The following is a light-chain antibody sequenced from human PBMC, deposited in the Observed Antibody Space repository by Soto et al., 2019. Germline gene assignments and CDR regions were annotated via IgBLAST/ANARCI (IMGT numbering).Light chain of an antibody. Sequence: SVLTRPDSVSGSPGQSITISCTGTSSDVGYSNYVSWYQQLPGKAPKLMIYDVSDRPSGVSNRFSGSKSGSTASLTISGLQAEDEADYYCSSYTSSSLYVFGTGTKVTVL. V-gene: IGLV2-14*01. CDR3: SSYTSSSLYV. CDR1: SSDVGYSNY. CDR2: DVS. J-gene: IGLJ1*01.